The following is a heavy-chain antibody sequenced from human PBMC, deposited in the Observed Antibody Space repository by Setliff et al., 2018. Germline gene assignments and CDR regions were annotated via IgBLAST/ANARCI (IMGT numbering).Heavy chain of an antibody. CDR2: INHSGST. V-gene: IGHV4-34*01. J-gene: IGHJ6*03. CDR3: ARESYYYYMDV. CDR1: GDSFSDYY. Sequence: SETLSLTCAVYGDSFSDYYWSWLRQPPGKGLEWIEEINHSGSTNYNPSLTSRVTISVDTSKNQFSLKLSSVTAADTAVYYCARESYYYYMDVGGKGTTVTVS.